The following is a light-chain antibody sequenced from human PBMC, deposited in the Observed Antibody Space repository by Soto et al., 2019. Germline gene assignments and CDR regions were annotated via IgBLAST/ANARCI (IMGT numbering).Light chain of an antibody. CDR1: QSVSSSY. CDR2: GAS. J-gene: IGKJ1*01. Sequence: EIVLTQSPGTLSLSPGEIATLSCRASQSVSSSYLAWYQQRPGQAPKLLISGASSRATGVPDRFSGSGSGTDCTLTINRLEPEDFAVYYCQQYGNSPTTFGQGTKVEIK. V-gene: IGKV3-20*01. CDR3: QQYGNSPTT.